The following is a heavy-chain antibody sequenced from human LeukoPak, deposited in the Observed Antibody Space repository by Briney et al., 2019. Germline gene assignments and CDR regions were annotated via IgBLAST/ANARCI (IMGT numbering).Heavy chain of an antibody. D-gene: IGHD5-18*01. J-gene: IGHJ4*02. Sequence: GESLKISCKGSVYSFTSYWIGWVRQMPGKGLEWMGIIYPGDSDTRYSPSFQGQVTISADKSISTAYLQWSGLKASDTAMYYCARHKGYSYGYRYFDYWGRGTRVTVSS. CDR2: IYPGDSDT. CDR3: ARHKGYSYGYRYFDY. V-gene: IGHV5-51*01. CDR1: VYSFTSYW.